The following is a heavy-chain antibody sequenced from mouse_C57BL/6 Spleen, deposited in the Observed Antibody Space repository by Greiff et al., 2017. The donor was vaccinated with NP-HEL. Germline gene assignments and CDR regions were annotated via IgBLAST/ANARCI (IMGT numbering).Heavy chain of an antibody. D-gene: IGHD3-2*02. CDR2: INPSNGGT. CDR1: GYTFTSYW. V-gene: IGHV1-53*01. J-gene: IGHJ2*01. CDR3: ARSEAGSHFDY. Sequence: QVHVKQPGTELVKPGASVKLSCKASGYTFTSYWMHWVKQRPGQGLEWIGNINPSNGGTNYNEKFKSKATLTVDKSSSTAYMQLSSLTSEDSAVYYCARSEAGSHFDYWGQGTTLTVSS.